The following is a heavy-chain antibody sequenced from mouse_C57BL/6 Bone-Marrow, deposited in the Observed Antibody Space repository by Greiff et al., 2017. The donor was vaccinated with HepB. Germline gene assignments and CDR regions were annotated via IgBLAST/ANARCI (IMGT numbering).Heavy chain of an antibody. J-gene: IGHJ2*01. CDR3: ARIGITTVVHYFDY. CDR2: IYWDDDK. CDR1: GFSLSTSGMG. V-gene: IGHV8-12*01. D-gene: IGHD1-1*01. Sequence: QVTLKESGPGILQSSQTLSLTCSFSGFSLSTSGMGVSWIRQPSGKGLEWLAHIYWDDDKRYNPSLKSRLTISKDTSRNQVFLKITSVDTADTATYYGARIGITTVVHYFDYWGQGTTLTVSS.